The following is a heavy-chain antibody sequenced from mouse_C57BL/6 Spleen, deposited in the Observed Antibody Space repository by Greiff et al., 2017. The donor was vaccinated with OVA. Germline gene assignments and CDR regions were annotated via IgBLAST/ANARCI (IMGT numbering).Heavy chain of an antibody. Sequence: EVKVEESGPGLVKPSQSLSLTCSVTGYSITSGYYWNWIRQFPGNKLEWMGYISYDGSNNYNPSLKNRISITRDTSKNQFFLKLNSVTTEDTATYYCARDRGLQGVPLDYWGQGTTLTVSS. CDR1: GYSITSGYY. CDR3: ARDRGLQGVPLDY. J-gene: IGHJ2*01. V-gene: IGHV3-6*01. D-gene: IGHD2-13*01. CDR2: ISYDGSN.